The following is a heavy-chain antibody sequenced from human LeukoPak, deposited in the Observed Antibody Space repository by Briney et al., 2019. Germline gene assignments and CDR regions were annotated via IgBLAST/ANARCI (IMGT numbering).Heavy chain of an antibody. D-gene: IGHD2-2*01. V-gene: IGHV1-18*01. J-gene: IGHJ6*02. Sequence: SVKVSCKASGYTFTSYGISWVRQAPGQGLEWMGWIIAYNGNTNYAQKLQGRVTMTTDTSTSTAYMELRSLRSDDTAVYYCARGPEYCSSTSCHYYYGMDVWGQGTTVTVSS. CDR2: IIAYNGNT. CDR3: ARGPEYCSSTSCHYYYGMDV. CDR1: GYTFTSYG.